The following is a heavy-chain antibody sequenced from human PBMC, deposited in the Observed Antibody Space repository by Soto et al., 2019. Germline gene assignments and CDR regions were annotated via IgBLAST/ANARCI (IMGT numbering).Heavy chain of an antibody. CDR1: GFTFSSYS. V-gene: IGHV3-21*01. CDR2: ISSSSSYI. CDR3: AREKADILTGSGWFDP. J-gene: IGHJ5*02. Sequence: LGGSLRLSCAASGFTFSSYSMNWVRQAPGKGLEWVSSISSSSSYIYYADSVKGRFTISRDNAKNSLYLQMNSLRAEDTAVYYCAREKADILTGSGWFDPWGQGTLVTVSS. D-gene: IGHD3-9*01.